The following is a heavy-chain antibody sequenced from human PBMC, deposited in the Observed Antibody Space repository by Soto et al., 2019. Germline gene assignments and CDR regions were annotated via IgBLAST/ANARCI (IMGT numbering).Heavy chain of an antibody. D-gene: IGHD3-9*01. Sequence: QVQLVESGGGEVQPGRSLRLSCAASGFTFSSYGMHWVRQAPGKGLVWVAVISYDGSNKYYADSVKGRFTISRDNSKNTLYLQMNSLRAEDTAVYYCAKDVKKLRYFDSDMDVWCQGTTVTVSS. CDR1: GFTFSSYG. CDR3: AKDVKKLRYFDSDMDV. CDR2: ISYDGSNK. V-gene: IGHV3-30*18. J-gene: IGHJ6*02.